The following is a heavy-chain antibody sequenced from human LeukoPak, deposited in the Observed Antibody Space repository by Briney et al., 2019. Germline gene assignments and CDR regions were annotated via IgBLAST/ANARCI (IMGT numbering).Heavy chain of an antibody. D-gene: IGHD3-22*01. CDR2: ISSSGTAI. V-gene: IGHV3-11*04. CDR1: GFTFSDYY. Sequence: GGSLRLSCAASGFTFSDYYMNWIRQAPGKGLEWVSYISSSGTAIYYADSVEGRFTISRSDAKNSLYLQMNSLRAEDTAVYYCARGLRYYDSSGYPEWGQGTLVTVSS. J-gene: IGHJ4*02. CDR3: ARGLRYYDSSGYPE.